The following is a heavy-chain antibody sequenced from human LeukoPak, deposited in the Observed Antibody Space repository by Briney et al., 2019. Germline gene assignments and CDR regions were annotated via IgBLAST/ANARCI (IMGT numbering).Heavy chain of an antibody. J-gene: IGHJ4*02. CDR3: ARGSLRYYYGSGRSPATPENY. V-gene: IGHV4-31*03. CDR2: IYYSGST. CDR1: GGSISSGGYY. Sequence: SETLSLTCTVSGGSISSGGYYWSWIRQHPGKGLEWIGYIYYSGSTYYNPSLKSRVTISVDTSKNQFSLKLSSVTAADTAVYYCARGSLRYYYGSGRSPATPENYWGQGTLVTVSS. D-gene: IGHD3-10*01.